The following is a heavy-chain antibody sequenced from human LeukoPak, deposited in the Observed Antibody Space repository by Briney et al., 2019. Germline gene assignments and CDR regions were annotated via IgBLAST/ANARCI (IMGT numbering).Heavy chain of an antibody. CDR3: ARERVGSIVFDN. CDR2: ISTSGEKT. CDR1: GFTFNNYV. Sequence: GGSVRLSCAASGFTFNNYVMRWVRQAPGKGPEWVSAISTSGEKTVYADTVKCRFTISRDNSENTLYLQMISLRAEDTAVYYCARERVGSIVFDNWGQGTLVTVSS. V-gene: IGHV3-23*01. J-gene: IGHJ4*02. D-gene: IGHD1-26*01.